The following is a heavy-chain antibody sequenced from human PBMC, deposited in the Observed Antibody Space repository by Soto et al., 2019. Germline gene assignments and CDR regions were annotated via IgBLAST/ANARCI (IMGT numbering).Heavy chain of an antibody. CDR2: INHSGST. CDR3: ARLAGRITNCGVVKSDAFDI. CDR1: GGSFSGYY. V-gene: IGHV4-34*01. Sequence: SETLSLTCAVYGGSFSGYYWSWIRQPPGKGLEWIGEINHSGSTNYNPSLKSRVTISVDTSKNQFSLKLSSVTAADTAVYYCARLAGRITNCGVVKSDAFDIWGQGTMVTVSS. J-gene: IGHJ3*02. D-gene: IGHD3-3*01.